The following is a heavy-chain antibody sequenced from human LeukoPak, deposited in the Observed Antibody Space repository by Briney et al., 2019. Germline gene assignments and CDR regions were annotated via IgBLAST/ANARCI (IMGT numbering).Heavy chain of an antibody. Sequence: GASVKVSCKVSGYTLTELSMHWVRQAPGKGLEWMGGFDPEDGETIYAQKFQGRVTMTEDTSTDTAYVELSSLRSEDTAVYYCATEGVSGWLQFQPSLYYFDYWGQGTLVTVSS. D-gene: IGHD5-24*01. J-gene: IGHJ4*02. CDR3: ATEGVSGWLQFQPSLYYFDY. V-gene: IGHV1-24*01. CDR2: FDPEDGET. CDR1: GYTLTELS.